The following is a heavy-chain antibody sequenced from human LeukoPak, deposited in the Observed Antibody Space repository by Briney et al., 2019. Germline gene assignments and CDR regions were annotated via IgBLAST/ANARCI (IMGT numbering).Heavy chain of an antibody. J-gene: IGHJ4*02. CDR1: GYTFTDYY. V-gene: IGHV1-18*01. CDR3: ARGSPPRRNYDSRGYYSYYFDY. CDR2: ISAYNGNT. D-gene: IGHD3-22*01. Sequence: GASVKVSCKASGYTFTDYYIHWVRQAPGQGLEWMGWISAYNGNTHYAQKLQGRVTMTTDTSTSTVYMELRSLRSDDTAVYYCARGSPPRRNYDSRGYYSYYFDYWGQGTLVTVSS.